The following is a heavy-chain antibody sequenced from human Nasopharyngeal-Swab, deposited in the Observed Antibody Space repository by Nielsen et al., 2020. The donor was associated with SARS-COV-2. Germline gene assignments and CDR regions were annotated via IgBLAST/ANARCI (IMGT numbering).Heavy chain of an antibody. D-gene: IGHD2-15*01. Sequence: ASVKVSCKASGYTFTSYGISWVRHAPGQGLEWMGWISAYNGNTNYAQKLQGRVTMTTDTSTSTAYMELRSLRSDDTAVYYCAAGVLGYCSGGSCPDYWGQGTLVTVSS. CDR1: GYTFTSYG. CDR3: AAGVLGYCSGGSCPDY. V-gene: IGHV1-18*01. J-gene: IGHJ4*02. CDR2: ISAYNGNT.